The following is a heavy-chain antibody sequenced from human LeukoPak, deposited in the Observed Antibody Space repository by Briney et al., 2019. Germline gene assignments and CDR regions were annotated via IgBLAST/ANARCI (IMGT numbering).Heavy chain of an antibody. CDR3: ARASEDYYYYYMDV. CDR2: IYYSGST. Sequence: SETLSLTCTVSGGSISSYYWSWIRQPPGKGLEWIGYIYYSGSTIYNPSLKSRVTISVDTSKNQFSLKLSSVTAADTAVYYCARASEDYYYYYMDVWGKGTTVTISS. D-gene: IGHD1-14*01. V-gene: IGHV4-59*01. J-gene: IGHJ6*03. CDR1: GGSISSYY.